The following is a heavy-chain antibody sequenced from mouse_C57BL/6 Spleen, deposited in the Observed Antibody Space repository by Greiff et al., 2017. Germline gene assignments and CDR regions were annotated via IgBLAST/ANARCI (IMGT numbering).Heavy chain of an antibody. CDR3: ARRGLGPYYAMDY. CDR2: IDPSDSYT. V-gene: IGHV1-59*01. J-gene: IGHJ4*01. D-gene: IGHD3-1*01. CDR1: GYTFTSYW. Sequence: QVQLQQPGAELVRPGTSVKLSCKASGYTFTSYWMHWVKQRPGQGLEWIGVIDPSDSYTNYNQKFKGKATLTVDTSSSTAYMQLSSLTSEDSAVYYCARRGLGPYYAMDYWGQGTSVTVSS.